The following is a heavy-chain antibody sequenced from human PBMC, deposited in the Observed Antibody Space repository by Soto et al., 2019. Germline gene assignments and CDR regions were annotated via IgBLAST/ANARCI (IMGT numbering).Heavy chain of an antibody. CDR1: GYTFTSYD. CDR2: MNPNSGNT. D-gene: IGHD2-21*02. Sequence: QVQLVQSGAEVKKPGASVKVSCKASGYTFTSYDINWVRQATGQGLEWMGWMNPNSGNTGYAQKFQGRVTMTRNTSKSKDYMELRSLSSEDTAVYYCAGVRMGGGDCYRAGYWYFDLWGRGTLVTVSS. V-gene: IGHV1-8*01. J-gene: IGHJ2*01. CDR3: AGVRMGGGDCYRAGYWYFDL.